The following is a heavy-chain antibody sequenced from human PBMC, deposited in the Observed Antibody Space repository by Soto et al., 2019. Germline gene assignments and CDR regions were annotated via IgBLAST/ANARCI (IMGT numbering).Heavy chain of an antibody. Sequence: SETLSLTCTVSGGSISSYYWSWIRQPPGKGLEWIGYIYYSGSTNYNPSLKSRVTISVDTSKNQFSLKLSSVTAADTAVYYCARESCSSTSCYWSWFDPWGQGTLVTVSS. CDR1: GGSISSYY. CDR2: IYYSGST. D-gene: IGHD2-2*01. CDR3: ARESCSSTSCYWSWFDP. V-gene: IGHV4-59*01. J-gene: IGHJ5*02.